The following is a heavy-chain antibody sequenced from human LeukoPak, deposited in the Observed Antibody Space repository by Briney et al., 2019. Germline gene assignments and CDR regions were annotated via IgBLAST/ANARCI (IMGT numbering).Heavy chain of an antibody. CDR3: ARGVAYYKANWYFDL. Sequence: GASVKVSCKASGYTFTSYDINWVRQATGQGLEWMGWMNPNSGNTGYAQKFQGRVTITRNTSISTAYMELSSLRSEDTAVYYCARGVAYYKANWYFDLWGRGTLVTVSS. CDR2: MNPNSGNT. J-gene: IGHJ2*01. V-gene: IGHV1-8*03. D-gene: IGHD3-10*01. CDR1: GYTFTSYD.